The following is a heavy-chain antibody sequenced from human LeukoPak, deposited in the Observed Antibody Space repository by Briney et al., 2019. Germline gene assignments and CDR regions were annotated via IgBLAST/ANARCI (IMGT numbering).Heavy chain of an antibody. V-gene: IGHV3-21*01. CDR2: ISSSSGYI. J-gene: IGHJ4*02. D-gene: IGHD2-2*01. CDR1: GFSFSRYS. CDR3: AREIVSSTCFDY. Sequence: GGSLRLSCAASGFSFSRYSMNWVRQAPGKGLEWVSSISSSSGYIYYADSVKGRFTISRDNAKNSLYLQMNSLRAEDTAVYYCAREIVSSTCFDYWGQGALVTVSS.